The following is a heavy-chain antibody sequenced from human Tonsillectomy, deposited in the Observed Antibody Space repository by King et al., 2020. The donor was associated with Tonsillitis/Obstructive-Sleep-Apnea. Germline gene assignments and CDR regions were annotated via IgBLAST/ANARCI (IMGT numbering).Heavy chain of an antibody. CDR1: GGSISSSY. V-gene: IGHV4-59*01. D-gene: IGHD3-16*01. CDR3: AREGDEVDAFDI. CDR2: IYYRGST. Sequence: VQLQESGPGLVKPSETLSLTCSVSGGSISSSYWSWIRQPPGKGLEWIGYIYYRGSTNYSPSLKSQVTISIATSKNQFSLKLSSVTAADTAVYYCAREGDEVDAFDIWGQGTMVTVSS. J-gene: IGHJ3*02.